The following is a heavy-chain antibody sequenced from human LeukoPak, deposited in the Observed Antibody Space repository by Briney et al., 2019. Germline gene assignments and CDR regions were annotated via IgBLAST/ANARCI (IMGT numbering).Heavy chain of an antibody. CDR3: ARSTAARGFFDY. CDR2: IYTSGST. J-gene: IGHJ4*02. CDR1: GGSISSYY. V-gene: IGHV4-4*07. Sequence: SETLSLTCTVSGGSISSYYWSWLRQPAGKGLEWIGRIYTSGSTNYNPSLRSRVTMSVDTSKNQFSLKLSSVTAADTAVYYCARSTAARGFFDYWGQGTLVTVSS. D-gene: IGHD2-2*01.